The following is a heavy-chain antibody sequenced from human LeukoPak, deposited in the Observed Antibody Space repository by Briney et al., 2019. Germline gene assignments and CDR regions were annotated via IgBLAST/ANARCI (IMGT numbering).Heavy chain of an antibody. CDR1: GYTFTGYY. J-gene: IGHJ4*02. D-gene: IGHD4-23*01. V-gene: IGHV1-2*02. CDR2: INPDSGGT. CDR3: ARAGGNSAAFAFDY. Sequence: ASVKVSCKTSGYTFTGYYIHCARQAPGQGLEWMGWINPDSGGTNYAQKFQGRVTMTRDTSISTAYMELSRLTSDDTAVYYCARAGGNSAAFAFDYWGQGTLVTVSS.